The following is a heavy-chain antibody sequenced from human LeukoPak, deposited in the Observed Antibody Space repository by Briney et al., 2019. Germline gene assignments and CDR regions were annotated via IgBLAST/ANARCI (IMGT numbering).Heavy chain of an antibody. V-gene: IGHV1-3*04. Sequence: ASVKVSCKASGYTLSQYAMHWVRQAPGQRPEWMGWINSGNSNTKYDQKFQGRVTITRDTSANTAYMELSSQRSEDTAVYYCAREQWLGSFYYYYYGLDVWGQGTTVTVSS. CDR2: INSGNSNT. CDR3: AREQWLGSFYYYYYGLDV. J-gene: IGHJ6*02. D-gene: IGHD6-19*01. CDR1: GYTLSQYA.